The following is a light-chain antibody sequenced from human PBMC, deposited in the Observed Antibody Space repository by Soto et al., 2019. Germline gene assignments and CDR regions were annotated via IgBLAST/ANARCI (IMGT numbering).Light chain of an antibody. V-gene: IGLV4-69*01. CDR1: SGHSSYA. J-gene: IGLJ1*01. CDR2: LNSDGSH. CDR3: HTGGTGIHYV. Sequence: QSVLTQSPSASASLGASVKLTCTLSSGHSSYAVAWHQQQPEKGPRYLMKLNSDGSHSKGDGIPDRFSGSSSGAERYLTISSLQSEDEADYYCHTGGTGIHYVFGSGTKLTVL.